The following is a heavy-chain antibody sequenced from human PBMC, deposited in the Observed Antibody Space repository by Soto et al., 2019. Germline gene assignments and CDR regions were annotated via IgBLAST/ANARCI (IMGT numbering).Heavy chain of an antibody. CDR2: ISGSVRST. CDR1: GFTFSNYA. J-gene: IGHJ3*02. CDR3: AKSPLTMIVVVIALGAFDI. D-gene: IGHD3-22*01. Sequence: GGSLRLSCAASGFTFSNYAMSWVRQAPGKGLEWVSAISGSVRSTYYADSVKGRFTISRDNSKNTLFLQMNSLRAEDTAVYYCAKSPLTMIVVVIALGAFDIWGQGTMVTVSS. V-gene: IGHV3-23*01.